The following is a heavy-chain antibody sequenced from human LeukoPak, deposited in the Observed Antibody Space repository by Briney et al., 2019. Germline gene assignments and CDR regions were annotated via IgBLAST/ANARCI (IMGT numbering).Heavy chain of an antibody. Sequence: ASVKVSCKASGGTFSSYAISWVRQAPGQGLEWMGWINPNSGGTNYAQKFQGRVTMTRDTSISTAYMELSRLRSDDTAVYYCARAYSSGWIYYYYMDVWGKGTTVTISS. CDR2: INPNSGGT. J-gene: IGHJ6*03. D-gene: IGHD6-19*01. V-gene: IGHV1-2*02. CDR1: GGTFSSYA. CDR3: ARAYSSGWIYYYYMDV.